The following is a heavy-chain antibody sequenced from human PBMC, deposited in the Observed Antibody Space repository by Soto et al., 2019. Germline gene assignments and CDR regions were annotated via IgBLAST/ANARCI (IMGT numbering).Heavy chain of an antibody. D-gene: IGHD5-18*01. V-gene: IGHV4-30-4*01. CDR2: IYDSGIT. CDR1: GGSIRSGGYY. CDR3: ARDVAHGYTENV. Sequence: PSETLSLTCTVSGGSIRSGGYYWSWIRQPPGKGLEWIGYIYDSGITNYTPSLKGRVTMSLDRSNNQVSLKLSSVTAADTAVYFCARDVAHGYTENVWGQGTMVTVSS. J-gene: IGHJ3*01.